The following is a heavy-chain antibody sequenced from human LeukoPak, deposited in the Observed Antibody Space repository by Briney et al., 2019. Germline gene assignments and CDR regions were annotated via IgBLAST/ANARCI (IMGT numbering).Heavy chain of an antibody. CDR3: GRPAHGDFHPGCYFDY. CDR1: GGSISSYY. D-gene: IGHD4-17*01. J-gene: IGHJ4*02. V-gene: IGHV4-59*08. CDR2: VYYRGST. Sequence: KPSETLSLTCTVSGGSISSYYWSWIRQPPGKGLEWIGFVYYRGSTSYNPSLRSRVTISVDTSKNQFSLKMTSVTAADTAVYFWGRPAHGDFHPGCYFDYWGRGGLVTASS.